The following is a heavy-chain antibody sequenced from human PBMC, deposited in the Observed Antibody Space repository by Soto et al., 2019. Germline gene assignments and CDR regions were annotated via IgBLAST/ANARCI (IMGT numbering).Heavy chain of an antibody. CDR2: ISGSGGST. Sequence: GGSLRLSCAASGFTFRSHAMSWVRQAPGEGLEWVSAISGSGGSTYYADSVKGRFTISRDNSKNTLYLQMNSLRAEDTAVYYCARDNSYYDILTGYHDYWGQGTLVTVS. CDR1: GFTFRSHA. J-gene: IGHJ4*02. CDR3: ARDNSYYDILTGYHDY. V-gene: IGHV3-23*01. D-gene: IGHD3-9*01.